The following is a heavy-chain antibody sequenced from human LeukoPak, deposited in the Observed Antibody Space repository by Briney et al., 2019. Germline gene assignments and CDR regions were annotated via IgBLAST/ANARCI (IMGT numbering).Heavy chain of an antibody. CDR1: GLTVSSNY. V-gene: IGHV3-53*01. CDR2: IYSGGST. D-gene: IGHD3-22*01. J-gene: IGHJ5*02. Sequence: GGSLRLSCAASGLTVSSNYMSWVRQAPGKGLEWVSVIYSGGSTYYADSVKGRFTISRDNDKNSVYLQMNNLRAEDTAMYYCTRSGYYYDDSGYSPSASWGQGTLVTVSS. CDR3: TRSGYYYDDSGYSPSAS.